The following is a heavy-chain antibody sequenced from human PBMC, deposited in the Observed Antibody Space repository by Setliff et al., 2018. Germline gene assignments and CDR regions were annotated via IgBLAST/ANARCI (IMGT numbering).Heavy chain of an antibody. V-gene: IGHV1-69*05. CDR2: IIPIFGTA. Sequence: SVKVSCKASGDTFSSYAINWVRQAPGQGLEWMGGIIPIFGTANYAQKFQGRLTITTVGSTSTAYMELSSLRSEDTVVYYCARADYIRYFYMDAWGKGTTVTVSS. CDR1: GDTFSSYA. D-gene: IGHD4-4*01. J-gene: IGHJ6*03. CDR3: ARADYIRYFYMDA.